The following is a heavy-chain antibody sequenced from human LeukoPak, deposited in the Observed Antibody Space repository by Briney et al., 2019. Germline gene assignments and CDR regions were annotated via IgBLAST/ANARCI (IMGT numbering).Heavy chain of an antibody. J-gene: IGHJ6*02. Sequence: SQTLSLTCTVSGGSISPYYWSWIRQPPGKGLEWIGYISYSGSTEYNSSLKSRVTMSVDTSRNQFSLKLSSVTAADTAVYYCARDRTVITNAVYFYGMDVWGQGATVTVSS. CDR2: ISYSGST. CDR3: ARDRTVITNAVYFYGMDV. CDR1: GGSISPYY. V-gene: IGHV4-59*01. D-gene: IGHD4-11*01.